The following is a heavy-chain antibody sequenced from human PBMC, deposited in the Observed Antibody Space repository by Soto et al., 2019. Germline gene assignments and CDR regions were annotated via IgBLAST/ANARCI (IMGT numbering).Heavy chain of an antibody. D-gene: IGHD1-26*01. CDR1: GFTFSSYA. V-gene: IGHV3-23*01. J-gene: IGHJ4*02. CDR2: ISGSGGST. CDR3: AKDPGGLPRGYYFDY. Sequence: LRLSCAASGFTFSSYAMSWVRQSPGKGLEWVSAISGSGGSTYYADSVKGRFTISRDNSKNTLYLQMNSLRAEDTAVYYCAKDPGGLPRGYYFDYWGQGTLVTVSS.